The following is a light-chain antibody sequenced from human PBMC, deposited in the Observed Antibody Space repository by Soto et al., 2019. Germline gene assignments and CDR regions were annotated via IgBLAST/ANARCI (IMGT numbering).Light chain of an antibody. CDR1: SSNIGSNT. Sequence: QSVLTQPPSASGTPGQRVTISCSGGSSNIGSNTVNWYQQLPGTAPKLLIYSNNQRPSGVPDRFSGSKSGTSASLAISGLQSEDEADYYCAAWDDSLNGSYVFGTGTQLTVL. CDR2: SNN. V-gene: IGLV1-44*01. J-gene: IGLJ1*01. CDR3: AAWDDSLNGSYV.